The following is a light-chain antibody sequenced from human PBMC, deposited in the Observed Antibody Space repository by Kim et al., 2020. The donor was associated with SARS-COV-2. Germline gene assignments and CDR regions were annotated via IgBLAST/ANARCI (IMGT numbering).Light chain of an antibody. CDR1: SLRSYY. J-gene: IGLJ2*01. CDR2: GRN. CDR3: KSRDSSGNVV. Sequence: SSELPQDPAVSVALGQTVRITCQGDSLRSYYASWYQQKPGQAPVLVIYGRNNRPSGIPDRFSGSTSGNTASLTITGAQAEDEADYYCKSRDSSGNVVFGGGTQLTVL. V-gene: IGLV3-19*01.